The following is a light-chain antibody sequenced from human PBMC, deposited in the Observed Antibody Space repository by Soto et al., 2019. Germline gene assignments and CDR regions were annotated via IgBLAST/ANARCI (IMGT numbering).Light chain of an antibody. CDR2: EVS. V-gene: IGLV2-14*01. CDR1: SSDVGGYNY. J-gene: IGLJ1*01. CDR3: SSYTRRSTYV. Sequence: QSALTQPASVSGSPGQSITISCTGTSSDVGGYNYVSWYQQHPGKAPKLMIYEVSNRPSGVSNRFSGSKSGNTASLTISGLQAEDEDDYYCSSYTRRSTYVFGTGTKVTV.